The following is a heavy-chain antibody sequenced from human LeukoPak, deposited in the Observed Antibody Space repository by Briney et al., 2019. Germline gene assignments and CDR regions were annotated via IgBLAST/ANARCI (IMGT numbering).Heavy chain of an antibody. J-gene: IGHJ4*02. CDR3: ARDQSGSLDY. Sequence: GGSLRLSCAASGFTFSNTWMAWVRKAPGKGLEWVANINQDASTKHYVDSVKGQFTISRDNAKNSLYLQMNSLTADDTAVYYCARDQSGSLDYWGQGTLVTVSS. CDR1: GFTFSNTW. D-gene: IGHD1-26*01. V-gene: IGHV3-7*01. CDR2: INQDASTK.